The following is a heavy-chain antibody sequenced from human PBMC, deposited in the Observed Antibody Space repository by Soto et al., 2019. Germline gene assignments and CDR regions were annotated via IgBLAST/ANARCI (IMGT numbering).Heavy chain of an antibody. J-gene: IGHJ4*02. V-gene: IGHV1-18*01. D-gene: IGHD4-17*01. CDR3: ARRLYGDYDY. Sequence: ASVKVSCKASGYSFTTSGITWVRQAPGQGLEWMGWISTYNGNTNYAQKLQDRVTLTTDTSTSTAYMELKSLRSDDTAIYYCARRLYGDYDYWGQGTLVTVSS. CDR2: ISTYNGNT. CDR1: GYSFTTSG.